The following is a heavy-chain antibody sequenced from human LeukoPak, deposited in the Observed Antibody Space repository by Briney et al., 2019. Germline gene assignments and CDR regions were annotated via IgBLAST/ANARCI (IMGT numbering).Heavy chain of an antibody. V-gene: IGHV3-23*01. D-gene: IGHD3-10*01. CDR3: AKDAYYGSGSYLFDY. Sequence: GGTLRLSCAASGFTFSSYGMSWVRQAPGKGLEWVSAISGSGGSTYYADSVKGRFTISRDNSKNTLYLQMNSLRAEDTAVYYCAKDAYYGSGSYLFDYWGQGTLVTVSS. J-gene: IGHJ4*02. CDR2: ISGSGGST. CDR1: GFTFSSYG.